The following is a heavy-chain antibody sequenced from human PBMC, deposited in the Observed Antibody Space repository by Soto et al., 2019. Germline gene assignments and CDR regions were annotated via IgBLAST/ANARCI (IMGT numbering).Heavy chain of an antibody. CDR3: ARWVGGSMYDNSGKYDS. V-gene: IGHV3-30*03. J-gene: IGHJ5*01. Sequence: QVQLVESGGGVVQPGRSLRLTCAASGFTFSSNGMHWVRQAPGKGLEWVALVAYDGSKTYYGDSVRGRFTISRDNSENTLYLQMNSLRAEDTAVYYCARWVGGSMYDNSGKYDSWGQETLVTVSS. D-gene: IGHD3-22*01. CDR1: GFTFSSNG. CDR2: VAYDGSKT.